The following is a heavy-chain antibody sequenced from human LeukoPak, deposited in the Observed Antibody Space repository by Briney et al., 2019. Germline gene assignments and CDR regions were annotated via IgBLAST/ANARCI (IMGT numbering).Heavy chain of an antibody. CDR2: ISWNSGSI. D-gene: IGHD2-15*01. Sequence: GGSLRLSCAASGFTFDDYAMHWVRQAPGMGLEWVSGISWNSGSIGYADSVKGRFTISRDNAKNSLYLQMNSLRAEDTALYYCAKGIFRSFDAFDIWGQGTMVTVSS. CDR1: GFTFDDYA. CDR3: AKGIFRSFDAFDI. V-gene: IGHV3-9*01. J-gene: IGHJ3*02.